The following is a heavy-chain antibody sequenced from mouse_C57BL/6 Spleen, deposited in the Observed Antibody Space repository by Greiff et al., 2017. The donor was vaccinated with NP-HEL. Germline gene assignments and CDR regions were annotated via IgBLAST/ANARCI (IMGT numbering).Heavy chain of an antibody. CDR1: GYTFTDYE. V-gene: IGHV1-15*01. J-gene: IGHJ3*01. CDR2: IDPETGGT. Sequence: VQLQQSGAELVRPGASVTLSCKASGYTFTDYEMHWVKQTPVHGLEWIGAIDPETGGTAYNQKFKGKAILTADKSSSTAYMELRSLTSEDSAVYYCTRWGRFADWGQGTLVTVSA. CDR3: TRWGRFAD.